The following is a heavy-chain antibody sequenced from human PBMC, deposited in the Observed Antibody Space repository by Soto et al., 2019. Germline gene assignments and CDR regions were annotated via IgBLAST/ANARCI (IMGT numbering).Heavy chain of an antibody. CDR3: AVPLAAAGLHFDY. CDR2: ISGSGGST. D-gene: IGHD6-13*01. J-gene: IGHJ4*02. Sequence: GGSLRLSCAASGFTFSSYAMSWVRQAPGKGLEWVSAISGSGGSTYYADSVKGRFTISRDNSKSTLYLQMNSLRAEDTAVYYCAVPLAAAGLHFDYWGQGTLVTVSS. CDR1: GFTFSSYA. V-gene: IGHV3-23*01.